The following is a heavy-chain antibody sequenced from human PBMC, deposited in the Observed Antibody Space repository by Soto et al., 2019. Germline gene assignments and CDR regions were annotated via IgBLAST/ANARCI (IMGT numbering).Heavy chain of an antibody. V-gene: IGHV5-51*01. D-gene: IGHD3-22*01. CDR3: ARFYYDSSGYHGAFDI. CDR2: IYPGDSDT. Sequence: PGEALTISCKGSGYSFPSYWIGWVRQIPWKGLEWMGIIYPGDSDTRYSPSFQGQVTISADKSISTAHLQWSSLKASDTAMYYCARFYYDSSGYHGAFDIWGQGTMVTVSS. CDR1: GYSFPSYW. J-gene: IGHJ3*02.